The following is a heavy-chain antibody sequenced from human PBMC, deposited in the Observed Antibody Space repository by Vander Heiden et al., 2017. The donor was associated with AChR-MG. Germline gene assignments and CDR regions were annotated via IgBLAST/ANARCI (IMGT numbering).Heavy chain of an antibody. D-gene: IGHD2-2*01. CDR2: INHSGST. CDR1: GGSFSGYY. J-gene: IGHJ5*02. Sequence: QVQLQQWGAGLLKPSETLSLTCAVYGGSFSGYYWSWIRQPPGKGLEWIGEINHSGSTNYNPSLKSRVTISVDTSKNQFSLKLSSVTAADTAVYYCARGRGEGRSVPAAKNWFDPWGQGTLVTVSS. CDR3: ARGRGEGRSVPAAKNWFDP. V-gene: IGHV4-34*01.